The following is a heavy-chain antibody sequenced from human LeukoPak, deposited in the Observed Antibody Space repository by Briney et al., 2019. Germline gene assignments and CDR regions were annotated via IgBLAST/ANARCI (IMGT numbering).Heavy chain of an antibody. V-gene: IGHV4-34*01. CDR1: GGSFSDYS. J-gene: IGHJ5*02. Sequence: SETLSLTCAVYGGSFSDYSWTWIRQPPAKGLEWIGEINHSGSTNYNPSLKSRVTISVDTSKNQFSLKLSSVTAADTAVYYCARSLRFGPPGWFDPWGQGTLVTVSS. CDR2: INHSGST. D-gene: IGHD3-10*01. CDR3: ARSLRFGPPGWFDP.